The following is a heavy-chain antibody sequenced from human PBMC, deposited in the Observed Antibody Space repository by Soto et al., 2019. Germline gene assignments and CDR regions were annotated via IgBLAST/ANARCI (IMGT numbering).Heavy chain of an antibody. J-gene: IGHJ4*02. Sequence: SQTLSLTCPISGDSVSNNGAAWNWIRQSPSRGLEWLGRTYYRTRWHTDYAVSMKSRITITPYTSKNQFSLQVNSVTPEDTALYYCSRDPPAYHSAFDSWGQGTLVTVSS. CDR1: GDSVSNNGAA. CDR3: SRDPPAYHSAFDS. D-gene: IGHD4-4*01. CDR2: TYYRTRWHT. V-gene: IGHV6-1*01.